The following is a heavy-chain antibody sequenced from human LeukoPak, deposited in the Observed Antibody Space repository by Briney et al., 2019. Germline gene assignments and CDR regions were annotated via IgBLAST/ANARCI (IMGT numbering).Heavy chain of an antibody. CDR2: IYHSGST. Sequence: SETLSLTCAVSGGSISIGGYSWSWIRQPPGKGLEWIGYIYHSGSTYYNPSLKSRVTISVDRSKNQFSLKLSSVTAADTAVYYCARTPASGMDVWGQGTTVTVSS. CDR1: GGSISIGGYS. V-gene: IGHV4-30-2*01. J-gene: IGHJ6*02. CDR3: ARTPASGMDV.